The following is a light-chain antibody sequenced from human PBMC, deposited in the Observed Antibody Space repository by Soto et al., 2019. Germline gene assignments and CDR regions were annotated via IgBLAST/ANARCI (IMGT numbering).Light chain of an antibody. V-gene: IGKV1-33*01. CDR1: QDISNY. CDR3: QQYDNLPSWT. J-gene: IGKJ2*02. Sequence: DIQMTQSPSSLSASVGDRVTITCQASQDISNYLNWYQQKPGKAPKLLIYDASNLETGVPSRFSGSGAGPDFTFTISTLQPEDIATYYCQQYDNLPSWTFGQGTKLEIK. CDR2: DAS.